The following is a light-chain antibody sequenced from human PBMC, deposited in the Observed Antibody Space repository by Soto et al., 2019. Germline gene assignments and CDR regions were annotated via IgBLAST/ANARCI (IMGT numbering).Light chain of an antibody. Sequence: IVMTQSPLYLPVTPGEPASISCRSSQSLLHSNGYNYLDWYLQKPGQSPQLLIYLGSNRASGVLDRFSGSGSGTDFTLKISRVEAGDVGVYYCMHTLQTPAFGQGTKVEIK. J-gene: IGKJ1*01. CDR3: MHTLQTPA. V-gene: IGKV2-28*01. CDR1: QSLLHSNGYNY. CDR2: LGS.